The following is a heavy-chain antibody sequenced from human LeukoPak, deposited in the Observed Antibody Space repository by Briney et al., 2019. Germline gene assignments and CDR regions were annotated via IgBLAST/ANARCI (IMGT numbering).Heavy chain of an antibody. D-gene: IGHD6-25*01. J-gene: IGHJ4*02. CDR2: ISYSGST. CDR1: GGSFTPYY. CDR3: ARRGSSALRY. Sequence: PSETLSLTCTVSGGSFTPYYWSWIRQPPGKGLEWIGHISYSGSTNYNPSLKSRVTISVDTSKNQFSLKLSSVTAADTAVYYCARRGSSALRYWGQGTLVTVSS. V-gene: IGHV4-59*12.